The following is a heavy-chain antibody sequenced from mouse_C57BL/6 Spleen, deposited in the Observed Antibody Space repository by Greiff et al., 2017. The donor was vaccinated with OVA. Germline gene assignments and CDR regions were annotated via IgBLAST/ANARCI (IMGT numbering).Heavy chain of an antibody. V-gene: IGHV2-9-1*01. D-gene: IGHD1-1*01. Sequence: VQLQQSGPGLVAPSQSLSITCTVSGFSLTSYAISWVRQPPGKGLEWLGVIWTGGGTNYNSALKSRLSISKDNSKSQVFLKMNSLQTDDTARYYCAREGDYDGRWYFDVWGTGTTVTVSS. CDR3: AREGDYDGRWYFDV. CDR1: GFSLTSYA. J-gene: IGHJ1*03. CDR2: IWTGGGT.